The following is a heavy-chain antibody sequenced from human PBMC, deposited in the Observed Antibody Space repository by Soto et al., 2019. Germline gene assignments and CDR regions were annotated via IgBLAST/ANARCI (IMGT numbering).Heavy chain of an antibody. J-gene: IGHJ4*02. CDR2: IYHTEST. CDR1: GDSISSSFW. CDR3: ARYDFGTFDY. D-gene: IGHD4-17*01. Sequence: PSETLSLTCAVSGDSISSSFWWRWVRQPPGKGLEWIGEIYHTESTVYNPSLKSRVTISVDKSKNQFSLNLDSVTAADTAVYYCARYDFGTFDYWGRGILVIVSS. V-gene: IGHV4-4*02.